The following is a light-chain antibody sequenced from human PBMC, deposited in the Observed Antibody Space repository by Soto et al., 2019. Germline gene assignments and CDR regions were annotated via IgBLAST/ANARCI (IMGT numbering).Light chain of an antibody. CDR2: LGS. J-gene: IGKJ5*01. CDR1: QILLHSNGYNY. Sequence: DIVMTQSPLSLPVTPGEPASISGRSSQILLHSNGYNYLDWYLQKPGQSPQLLIYLGSNRASGVPDRFSGSGSGTDFTLKISRVEAEDVGVYYCMQALQTPITFGQGTRLEI. V-gene: IGKV2-28*01. CDR3: MQALQTPIT.